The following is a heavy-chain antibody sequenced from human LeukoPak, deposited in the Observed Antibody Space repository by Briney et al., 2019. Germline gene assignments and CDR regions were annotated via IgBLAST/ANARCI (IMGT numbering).Heavy chain of an antibody. D-gene: IGHD2-15*01. CDR3: ARVCSGGSCYPLGDAFDI. Sequence: GGSLRLSCAASGFTFSSYWMSWVRQAPGKGLEWVANIKQDGSEKYYVDSVKGRFTISRDNAKNSLYLQMNSLRAEDTAVYYCARVCSGGSCYPLGDAFDIWGRGTMVTVSS. CDR1: GFTFSSYW. CDR2: IKQDGSEK. J-gene: IGHJ3*02. V-gene: IGHV3-7*01.